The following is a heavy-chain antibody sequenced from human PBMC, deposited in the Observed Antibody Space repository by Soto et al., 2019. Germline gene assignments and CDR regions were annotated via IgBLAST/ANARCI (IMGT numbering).Heavy chain of an antibody. CDR2: INPGDSES. J-gene: IGHJ4*02. D-gene: IGHD3-22*01. V-gene: IGHV5-51*01. CDR3: ARAQGRYYDSSGPMGWYYFDY. Sequence: ESLKISCKASGYSFSNYWIGWVRQMPGKGLEWMAIINPGDSESRYSPSFQGQVTISADKSISTAYLQWNSLKAADTAVYYCARAQGRYYDSSGPMGWYYFDYWGQGTLVTVSS. CDR1: GYSFSNYW.